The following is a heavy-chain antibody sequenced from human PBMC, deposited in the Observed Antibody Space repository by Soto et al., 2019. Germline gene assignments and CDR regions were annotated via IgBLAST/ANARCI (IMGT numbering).Heavy chain of an antibody. V-gene: IGHV5-10-1*01. CDR2: IDPSDSYT. CDR1: GYSFTSYW. D-gene: IGHD6-6*01. J-gene: IGHJ6*02. CDR3: ASTSSIAARPEYREYYYGMDV. Sequence: HGESLKISCKGSGYSFTSYWISWVRQMPGKGLEWMGRIDPSDSYTNYSPSFQGHVTISADKSISTAYLQWSSLKASDTAMYYCASTSSIAARPEYREYYYGMDVWGQGTTVTVSS.